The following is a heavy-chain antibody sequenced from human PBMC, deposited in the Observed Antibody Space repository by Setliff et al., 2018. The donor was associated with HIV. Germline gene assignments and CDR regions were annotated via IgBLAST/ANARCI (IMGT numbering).Heavy chain of an antibody. CDR1: GGSFSGYY. CDR2: INHSGST. CDR3: ARLYRFSSGYSLGGFDY. Sequence: KTSETLSLTCAVYGGSFSGYYWSWIRQPPGKGLEWIGEINHSGSTNYNPSLRSRVTISVDTSKNQFSLKVNSVTAADTAVYYCARLYRFSSGYSLGGFDYWGQGTLVTVSS. V-gene: IGHV4-34*01. J-gene: IGHJ4*02. D-gene: IGHD3-22*01.